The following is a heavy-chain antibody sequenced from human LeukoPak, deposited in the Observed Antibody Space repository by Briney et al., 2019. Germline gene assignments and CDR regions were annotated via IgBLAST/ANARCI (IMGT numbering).Heavy chain of an antibody. Sequence: SETLSLTCTVSGGSISSSSYYWGWIRQPPGKGLEWIGSIYYSGSTYYNPSLKSRVTISVDTSKNQFSLKLSSVTAADTAVYYCARLTVTLYWGQGTLVTVSS. CDR3: ARLTVTLY. J-gene: IGHJ4*02. CDR2: IYYSGST. D-gene: IGHD4-17*01. CDR1: GGSISSSSYY. V-gene: IGHV4-39*07.